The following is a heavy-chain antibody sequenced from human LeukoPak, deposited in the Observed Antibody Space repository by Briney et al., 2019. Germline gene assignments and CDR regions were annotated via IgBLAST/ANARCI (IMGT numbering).Heavy chain of an antibody. J-gene: IGHJ3*02. V-gene: IGHV3-33*01. Sequence: GRSLRVSCAASGFIFSNYGMHWVRQAPGKGLEWVAVIWYDGSKYYADSVKGRFTISRDNSKNTVYLQTNSLRAEDTAVYYCARGLRNTDTFDIWGQGTMVTVSS. CDR2: IWYDGSK. CDR3: ARGLRNTDTFDI. CDR1: GFIFSNYG.